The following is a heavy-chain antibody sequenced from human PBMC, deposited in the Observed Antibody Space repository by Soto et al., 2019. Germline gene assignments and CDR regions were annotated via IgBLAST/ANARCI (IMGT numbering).Heavy chain of an antibody. CDR2: INHSGXT. V-gene: IGHV4-34*01. Sequence: QVQLQQWGAGLLKPSETLSLTCAVYGGSFSGYXXXXXRQPPGKGLEWIGEINHSGXTXXXPSLKSRVTISVDTSKNQFSLKLSSVTAADTAVYYCARGHKIAAAGTPTADGFDPWGQGTLVTVSS. CDR3: ARGHKIAAAGTPTADGFDP. CDR1: GGSFSGYX. J-gene: IGHJ5*02. D-gene: IGHD6-13*01.